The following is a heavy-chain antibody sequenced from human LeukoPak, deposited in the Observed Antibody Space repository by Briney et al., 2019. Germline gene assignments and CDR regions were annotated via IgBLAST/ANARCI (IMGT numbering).Heavy chain of an antibody. V-gene: IGHV1-18*01. CDR3: ARAFSSTSRGWFDP. D-gene: IGHD2-2*01. J-gene: IGHJ5*02. Sequence: ASVKVSCKAPGYTFTSYGISWVRQAPGQGLEWMGWISAYNGNTNYAQKLQGRVTMTTDTSTSTAYMELRSLRSDDTAVYYCARAFSSTSRGWFDPWGQGTLVTVSS. CDR1: GYTFTSYG. CDR2: ISAYNGNT.